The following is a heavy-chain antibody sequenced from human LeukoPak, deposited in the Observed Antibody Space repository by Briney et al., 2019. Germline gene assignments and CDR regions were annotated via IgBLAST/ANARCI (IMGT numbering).Heavy chain of an antibody. V-gene: IGHV5-51*01. CDR2: IYPGDSDT. Sequence: GESLKISCKGSGYSFTSYWIGWVRQMPGKGLEWMGIIYPGDSDTRYSPSFQGQVTISADKSISTAYLQWSSLKASDTAMHYCASSPRYCSGGSCSAGGWFDPWGQGTLVTVSS. J-gene: IGHJ5*02. D-gene: IGHD2-15*01. CDR1: GYSFTSYW. CDR3: ASSPRYCSGGSCSAGGWFDP.